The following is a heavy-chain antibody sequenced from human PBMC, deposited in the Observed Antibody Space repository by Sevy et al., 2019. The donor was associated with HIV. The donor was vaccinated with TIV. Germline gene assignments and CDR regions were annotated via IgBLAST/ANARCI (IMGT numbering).Heavy chain of an antibody. V-gene: IGHV3-11*01. CDR3: ALDCSGGSCYSDY. CDR1: GFTFSDYY. CDR2: ISSSGSTM. D-gene: IGHD2-15*01. J-gene: IGHJ4*02. Sequence: GGSLRLSCAACGFTFSDYYMSWIRQAPGKGLEWVSYISSSGSTMYYADSVKGRFTISRDNAKNSLYLQMNSLRAEDTAVYYCALDCSGGSCYSDYWGQGTLVTVSS.